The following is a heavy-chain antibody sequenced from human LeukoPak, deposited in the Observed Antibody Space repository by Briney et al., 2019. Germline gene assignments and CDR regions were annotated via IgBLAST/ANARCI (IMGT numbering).Heavy chain of an antibody. Sequence: SSETLSLTCTVSGGPISSGGYYWSWIRQHPGMGLEWIANIYYSGNTYYNPSLKSRVTISVDTSKSQFSLKLSSVTAADTAVYYCARDHPNYGSTYYYGLDVWGQGTTVTVSS. D-gene: IGHD3-10*01. CDR3: ARDHPNYGSTYYYGLDV. CDR1: GGPISSGGYY. J-gene: IGHJ6*02. V-gene: IGHV4-31*03. CDR2: IYYSGNT.